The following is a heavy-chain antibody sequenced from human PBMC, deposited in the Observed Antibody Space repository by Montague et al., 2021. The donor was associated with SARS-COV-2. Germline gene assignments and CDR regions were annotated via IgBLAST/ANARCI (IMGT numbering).Heavy chain of an antibody. V-gene: IGHV4-39*01. Sequence: SETLSLTCTVSGGSISSSSYYWGWIRQPPGKGLEWIGSIYYSGSTYYNPSLKSRVPISVDTSKNQFSLKLSSVTAADTAVYYCAGRGVRYSSSWYSYWFDPWGQGTLVTVSS. CDR3: AGRGVRYSSSWYSYWFDP. J-gene: IGHJ5*02. CDR1: GGSISSSSYY. D-gene: IGHD6-13*01. CDR2: IYYSGST.